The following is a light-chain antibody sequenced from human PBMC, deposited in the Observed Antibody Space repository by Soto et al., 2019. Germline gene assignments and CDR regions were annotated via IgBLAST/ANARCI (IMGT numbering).Light chain of an antibody. J-gene: IGLJ1*01. Sequence: QSVLTQPRSVSGSPGQSVTISCTGTSSDVGGSDFVSWYQQHPGKAPKLMIYNVNKRSSGVPDRFSGSKSGNTASLTISALQNADEADHYRCSYEGRYSLVFGSGTKVTVL. CDR1: SSDVGGSDF. V-gene: IGLV2-11*01. CDR2: NVN. CDR3: CSYEGRYSLV.